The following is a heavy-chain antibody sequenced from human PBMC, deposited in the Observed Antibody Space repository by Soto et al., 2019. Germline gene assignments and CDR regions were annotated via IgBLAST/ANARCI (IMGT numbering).Heavy chain of an antibody. J-gene: IGHJ4*02. CDR2: ISGSGGST. CDR1: GFTFSSYA. V-gene: IGHV3-23*01. CDR3: AKVAGIAVAGTRLGTFDY. D-gene: IGHD6-19*01. Sequence: EVQLLESGGGLVQPGGSLRLSCAASGFTFSSYAMSWVRQAPGKGLEWVSAISGSGGSTYYADSVKGRFTISSDNSKNTLYLQMNSLRAEDTAVYYCAKVAGIAVAGTRLGTFDYWGQGTLVTVSS.